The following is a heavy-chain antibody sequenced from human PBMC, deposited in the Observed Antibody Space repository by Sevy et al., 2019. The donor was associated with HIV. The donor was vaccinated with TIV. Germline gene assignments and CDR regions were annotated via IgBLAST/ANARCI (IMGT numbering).Heavy chain of an antibody. J-gene: IGHJ5*02. V-gene: IGHV1-18*04. Sequence: ASVKVSCKASGYTVTNYGISWVQQAPGQGLEWMGWSNVYNGDTVYAQKVQGRVTVTTDTSTSTAYMELRSLRSDDTAVYYCARGLYSSSWEAWFDPWGQRTLVTVSS. CDR3: ARGLYSSSWEAWFDP. CDR1: GYTVTNYG. D-gene: IGHD6-13*01. CDR2: SNVYNGDT.